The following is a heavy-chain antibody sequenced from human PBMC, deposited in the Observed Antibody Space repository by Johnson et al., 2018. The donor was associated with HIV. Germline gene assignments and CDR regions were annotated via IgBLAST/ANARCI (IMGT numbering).Heavy chain of an antibody. J-gene: IGHJ3*01. D-gene: IGHD1-26*01. CDR2: INSDGSST. CDR3: AKPLVGATRDYAFDV. CDR1: VFTFSNAW. Sequence: VQLLESGGGVVQPGVSLRLSCAASVFTFSNAWMSWVRQAPGKGLEWVRRINSDGSSTNYAGSVKGRFTISRDNAKNTLYLQMNSLSAEDTAVYYCAKPLVGATRDYAFDVWGQGTMVTVSS. V-gene: IGHV3-74*02.